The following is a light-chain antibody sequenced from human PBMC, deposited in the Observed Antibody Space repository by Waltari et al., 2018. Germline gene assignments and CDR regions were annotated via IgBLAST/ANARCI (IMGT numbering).Light chain of an antibody. CDR2: DYS. J-gene: IGLJ1*01. CDR1: SSDVGAYNY. CDR3: GTSTTTRNHV. Sequence: QSALTQPASVSGSPGQSITISCSGTSSDVGAYNYVCWYQQHPGKAPKLILYDYSVRPSGVSNRFSGSKSGNTASLTISGLHTEDEADYYCGTSTTTRNHVFGTGTKVTVL. V-gene: IGLV2-14*03.